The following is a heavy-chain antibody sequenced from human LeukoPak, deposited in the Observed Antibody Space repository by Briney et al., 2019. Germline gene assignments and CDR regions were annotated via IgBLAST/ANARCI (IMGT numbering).Heavy chain of an antibody. CDR2: ISGSGGST. Sequence: GGSLRLSCAASGFTFSYYYMTWIRQAPGKGLEWVSAISGSGGSTYYADSVKGRFTISRDNSKNTLYLQMNSLRAEDTAVYYCAKDLAGGTGWWGQGTLVTVSS. J-gene: IGHJ4*02. CDR1: GFTFSYYY. V-gene: IGHV3-23*01. D-gene: IGHD4-23*01. CDR3: AKDLAGGTGW.